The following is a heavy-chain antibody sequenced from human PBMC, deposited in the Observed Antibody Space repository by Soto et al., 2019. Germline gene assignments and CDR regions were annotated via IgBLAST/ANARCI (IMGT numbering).Heavy chain of an antibody. Sequence: GGSLRLSCAASGFTFSSYAMHWVRQAPGKGLEWVAVISYDGSNKYYADSVKGRFTISRDNSKNTLYLQMNSLRAEDTAVYYCARTPGGGNEAASDAFDIWGQGTMVTVSS. CDR3: ARTPGGGNEAASDAFDI. V-gene: IGHV3-30-3*01. J-gene: IGHJ3*02. D-gene: IGHD2-15*01. CDR2: ISYDGSNK. CDR1: GFTFSSYA.